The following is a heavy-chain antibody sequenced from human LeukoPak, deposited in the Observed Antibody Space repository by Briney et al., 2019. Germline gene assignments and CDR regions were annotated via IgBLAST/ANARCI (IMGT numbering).Heavy chain of an antibody. J-gene: IGHJ4*02. CDR3: AKEPYGSGSYFIDY. D-gene: IGHD3-10*01. CDR1: GFTFSSYA. CDR2: ISGSGGST. Sequence: PGRSLRLSCAASGFTFSSYAMSWVRQAPGKGLEWVSAISGSGGSTYYADSVKGRFTISRDNSKNTLYLQMNSLRAEDTAVYYCAKEPYGSGSYFIDYWGQGTLVTVSS. V-gene: IGHV3-23*01.